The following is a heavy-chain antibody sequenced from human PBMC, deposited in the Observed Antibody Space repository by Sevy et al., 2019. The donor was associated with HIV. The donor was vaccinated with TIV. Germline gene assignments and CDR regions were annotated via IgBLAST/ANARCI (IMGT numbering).Heavy chain of an antibody. D-gene: IGHD5-18*01. CDR2: IYSGGST. CDR1: GFTVSSNY. V-gene: IGHV3-53*01. Sequence: GGSLRLSCAASGFTVSSNYMSWVRQAPGKGLEWVSVIYSGGSTYYADSVKGRFTISRDNSKNTLYLQMNSLRAEDTAVYYCARDKGDTAMVTKGGYGMDVWGQGTTVTVSS. CDR3: ARDKGDTAMVTKGGYGMDV. J-gene: IGHJ6*02.